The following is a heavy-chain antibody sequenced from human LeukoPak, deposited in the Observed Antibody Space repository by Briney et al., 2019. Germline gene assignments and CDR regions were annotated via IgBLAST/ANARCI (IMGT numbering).Heavy chain of an antibody. Sequence: SETLSLTCAVYGGPLSGYYWSWIRQPPGKGLEWIGEINDSGGINYDPSLKSRVTISVDTSKNQFSLNLNSVTAADTAVYYCTRGQGIAIWGQGTEVTVSS. J-gene: IGHJ3*02. CDR3: TRGQGIAI. D-gene: IGHD6-13*01. CDR1: GGPLSGYY. V-gene: IGHV4-34*01. CDR2: INDSGGI.